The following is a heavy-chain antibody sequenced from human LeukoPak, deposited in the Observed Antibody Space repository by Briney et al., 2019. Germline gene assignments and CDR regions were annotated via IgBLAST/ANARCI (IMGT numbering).Heavy chain of an antibody. D-gene: IGHD6-19*01. V-gene: IGHV4-34*01. CDR3: ARDGIAVAVAGFDY. Sequence: PSETLSLTCAVYGGSFSGYYWSWIRQPPGKGLERIGEINHSGSTNYNPSLKSRVTISVDTSRNQFSLKLSSVTAADTAVYYCARDGIAVAVAGFDYWGQGTLVTVSS. CDR1: GGSFSGYY. CDR2: INHSGST. J-gene: IGHJ4*02.